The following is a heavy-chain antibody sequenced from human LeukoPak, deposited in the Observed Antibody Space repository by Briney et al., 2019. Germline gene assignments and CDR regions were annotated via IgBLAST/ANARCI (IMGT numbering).Heavy chain of an antibody. CDR2: ISAYNGNT. CDR1: GYTFTSYG. D-gene: IGHD3-22*01. J-gene: IGHJ3*02. CDR3: ARDTPYYYDSSGYSQTDAFDI. Sequence: ASVKVSCKASGYTFTSYGISWVRQAPGQGLEWMGWISAYNGNTNYAQKLQGRVTMTTDTSTSTAYMELRSLRSDDTAVYYCARDTPYYYDSSGYSQTDAFDIWGQGTMVTFSS. V-gene: IGHV1-18*01.